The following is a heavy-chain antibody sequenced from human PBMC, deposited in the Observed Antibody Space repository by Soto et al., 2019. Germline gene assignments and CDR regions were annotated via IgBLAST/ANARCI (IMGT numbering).Heavy chain of an antibody. J-gene: IGHJ4*02. V-gene: IGHV3-23*01. CDR3: AKATYSNVYNFDY. CDR2: ISVTGGST. D-gene: IGHD6-13*01. CDR1: GYTFSTYA. Sequence: EVHLLESGGGLVQPGGSLRLSCAASGYTFSTYAMSWVRQAPGMGLEWVSAISVTGGSTYYADSVRGRFTISRDNSKNTLSLQMTSLRVEDTAVYYCAKATYSNVYNFDYWGQGTLVTVSS.